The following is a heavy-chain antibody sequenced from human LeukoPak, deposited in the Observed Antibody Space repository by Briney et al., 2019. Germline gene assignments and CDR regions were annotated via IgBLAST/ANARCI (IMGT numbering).Heavy chain of an antibody. CDR1: GFTFDRFT. V-gene: IGHV3-23*01. D-gene: IGHD6-19*01. CDR2: ISGSSDST. J-gene: IGHJ4*02. Sequence: PGGSLRLSCAASGFTFDRFTIHWVRQTPGKGLEWVSGISGSSDSTYYADSVKGRFTISRDNSKNTLYLQMNSLRAEDTAVYYCARRSGIAVAGAFDYWGQGTLVTVSS. CDR3: ARRSGIAVAGAFDY.